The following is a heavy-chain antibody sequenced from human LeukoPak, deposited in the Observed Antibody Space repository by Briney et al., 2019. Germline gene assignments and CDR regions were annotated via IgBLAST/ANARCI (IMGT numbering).Heavy chain of an antibody. CDR2: VYYSGSA. CDR3: ARDGGNTYGSRGWFDP. V-gene: IGHV4-59*01. D-gene: IGHD5-18*01. J-gene: IGHJ5*02. CDR1: VGSISTYY. Sequence: SETLSLTCTVSVGSISTYYWSWIRQPPGKGLEWFGYVYYSGSANYNPSLKSRVTISVDTSKNQFSLKRNSVTAADTAVYFCARDGGNTYGSRGWFDPWGQGTRVTVSS.